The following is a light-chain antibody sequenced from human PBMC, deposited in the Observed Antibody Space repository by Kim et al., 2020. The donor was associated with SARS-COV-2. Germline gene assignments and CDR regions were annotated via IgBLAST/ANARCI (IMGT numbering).Light chain of an antibody. CDR3: CSRDRSGHHWV. CDR2: GKN. CDR1: RLRSYD. V-gene: IGLV3-19*01. J-gene: IGLJ3*02. Sequence: SSELPQDPAVSVALGQTVRITCQGDRLRSYDASWYQQKPRQAPTAVIYGKNNRPSGIPDRFSGSNSGDTASLTITGAQAEDEADYYCCSRDRSGHHWVFG.